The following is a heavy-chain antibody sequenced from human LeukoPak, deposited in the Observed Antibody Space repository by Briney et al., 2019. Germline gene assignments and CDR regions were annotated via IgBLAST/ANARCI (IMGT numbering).Heavy chain of an antibody. V-gene: IGHV3-21*01. CDR3: AGDLGSGWYGY. J-gene: IGHJ4*02. Sequence: GGSLRLSCAASGFTFDDYGMSWVRQAPGKGLEWVSSISSSSSYIYYADSVKGRFTISRDNAKNSLYLQMNSLRAEDTAVYYCAGDLGSGWYGYWGQGTLVTVSS. CDR2: ISSSSSYI. D-gene: IGHD6-19*01. CDR1: GFTFDDYG.